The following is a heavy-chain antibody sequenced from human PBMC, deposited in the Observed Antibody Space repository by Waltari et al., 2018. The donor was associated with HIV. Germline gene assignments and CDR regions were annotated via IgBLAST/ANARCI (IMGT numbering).Heavy chain of an antibody. CDR3: ASGRIQLWPRYYYYYYGMDV. CDR2: IYHSGST. CDR1: GYSISSGYY. D-gene: IGHD5-18*01. J-gene: IGHJ6*02. V-gene: IGHV4-38-2*02. Sequence: QVQLQESGPGLVKPSETLSLTCTVSGYSISSGYYWGWIRQPPGKGLEWIGSIYHSGSTYYNTSLKSRVTISVDTSKNQCSLKLSSVTAADTAVYYCASGRIQLWPRYYYYYYGMDVWGQGTTVTVSS.